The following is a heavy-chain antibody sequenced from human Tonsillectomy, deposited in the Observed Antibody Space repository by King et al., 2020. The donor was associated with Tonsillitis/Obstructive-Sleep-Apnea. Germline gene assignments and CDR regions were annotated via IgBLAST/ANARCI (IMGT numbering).Heavy chain of an antibody. CDR3: VREYCTSGSCYGGWFDP. CDR1: GFSFSGHG. D-gene: IGHD2-15*01. CDR2: IWNDGSKK. J-gene: IGHJ5*02. V-gene: IGHV3-33*01. Sequence: VQLVESGGGVVQPGRSLRLSCAASGFSFSGHGMHWVRQAPGKGLEWVAVIWNDGSKKYYADSVKGRFTITRDNSKNMLYLEMNSLRTEDTAVYFCVREYCTSGSCYGGWFDPGGQGTLVTVSA.